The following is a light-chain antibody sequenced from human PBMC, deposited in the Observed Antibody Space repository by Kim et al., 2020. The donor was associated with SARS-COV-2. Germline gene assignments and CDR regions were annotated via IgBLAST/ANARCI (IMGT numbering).Light chain of an antibody. Sequence: EIVMTQSPATLSVSPGERATLSCRASQSVSSNLAWYQHKPGQAPRLLIYGASTRATGIPATFSGSGSGTEFTLTISSLQSEDFAVYYCQQYNNWPYTFAQGTKLEI. CDR3: QQYNNWPYT. J-gene: IGKJ2*01. CDR1: QSVSSN. CDR2: GAS. V-gene: IGKV3-15*01.